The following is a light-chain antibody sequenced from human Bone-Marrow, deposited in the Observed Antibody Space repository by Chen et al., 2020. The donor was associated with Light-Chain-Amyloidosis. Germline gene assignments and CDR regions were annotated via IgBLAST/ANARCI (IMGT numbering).Light chain of an antibody. CDR1: ILAQHF. CDR2: KDS. CDR3: QSADTNGVV. J-gene: IGLJ2*01. V-gene: IGLV3-25*03. Sequence: NELTQPPSVSVSPGQTARITCSGNILAQHFAYWYQQKPGQAPVAVMFKDSERPSGIPERFSGSSSGTLVTLAISGVQAEDEADYYCQSADTNGVVFGGGTKLIIL.